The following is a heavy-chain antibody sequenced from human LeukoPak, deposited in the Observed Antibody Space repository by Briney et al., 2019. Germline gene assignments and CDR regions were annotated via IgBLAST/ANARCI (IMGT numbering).Heavy chain of an antibody. V-gene: IGHV3-7*01. J-gene: IGHJ4*02. CDR2: IKEGGSEK. D-gene: IGHD1-14*01. CDR3: ARGGRYYFAY. Sequence: GGSLRLSCAAPGFSFSSYWMSWVRQAPGKGLQWVANIKEGGSEKYYVDSVKDRFTISRDNAKNSLYLQMNSLRAEDTAIYYCARGGRYYFAYWGQGTLVTVSS. CDR1: GFSFSSYW.